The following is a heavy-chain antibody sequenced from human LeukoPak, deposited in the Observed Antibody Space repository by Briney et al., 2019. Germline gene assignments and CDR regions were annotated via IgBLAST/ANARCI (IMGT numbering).Heavy chain of an antibody. CDR3: ARVTYGSGSYYGYYYFDY. J-gene: IGHJ4*02. D-gene: IGHD3-10*01. CDR1: GGTFSSYA. Sequence: GASVKVSCKASGGTFSSYAISWVRQAPGQGLEWMGGIIPIFGTANYAQKFQGRVTITTDESTSTAYMELSSLRSEDTAVYYCARVTYGSGSYYGYYYFDYWGQGTLVTVSS. CDR2: IIPIFGTA. V-gene: IGHV1-69*05.